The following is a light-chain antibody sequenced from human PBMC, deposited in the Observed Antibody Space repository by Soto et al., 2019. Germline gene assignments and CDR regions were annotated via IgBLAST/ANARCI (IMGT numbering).Light chain of an antibody. V-gene: IGKV3-20*01. CDR1: QSVSSSY. CDR3: QQYGSSAYT. CDR2: GAS. Sequence: ELVLPQSPGTLSLSPGERATLSCRASQSVSSSYLAWYQQKPGQAPRRLIYGASSRATGIPDRFSGSGSGTDFTLTISSLEPADFAVYYCQQYGSSAYTFGQGTKLESK. J-gene: IGKJ2*01.